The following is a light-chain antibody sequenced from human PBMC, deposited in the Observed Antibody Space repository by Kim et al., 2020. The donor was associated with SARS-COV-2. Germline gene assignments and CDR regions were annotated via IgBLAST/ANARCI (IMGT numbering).Light chain of an antibody. V-gene: IGKV3-11*01. J-gene: IGKJ2*01. CDR3: QHQSNWS. CDR2: DVF. CDR1: QSVRDF. Sequence: TLSLSPGERVTLSCRASQSVRDFLAWYQQKPGQAPRLLIYDVFNRATGTPARFSGSGSGTDFTLTISSLEPEDFAVYYCQHQSNWSFGQGTKLEI.